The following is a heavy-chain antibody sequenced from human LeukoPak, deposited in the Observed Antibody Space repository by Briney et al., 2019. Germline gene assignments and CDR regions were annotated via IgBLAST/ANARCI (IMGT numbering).Heavy chain of an antibody. CDR1: GASISSYY. V-gene: IGHV4-59*01. D-gene: IGHD6-6*01. J-gene: IGHJ5*02. Sequence: MSSETLSLTCTVAGASISSYYWSWVRQPPGKGMEWLGYIYYSGSTNNNPSLKSRVTISVDTSKNQFSLKLSSVTAADTAVYYCARASGEYSSRWFDPWGQGTLVTVSS. CDR2: IYYSGST. CDR3: ARASGEYSSRWFDP.